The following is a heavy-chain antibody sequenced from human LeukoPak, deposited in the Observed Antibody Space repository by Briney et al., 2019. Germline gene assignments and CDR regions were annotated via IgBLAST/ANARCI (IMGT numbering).Heavy chain of an antibody. J-gene: IGHJ6*02. Sequence: PGRSLRLSCAASGFTFSSYAMHWVRQAPGKGLEWVAVISYDGSNKYCADSVKGRFTISRDNSKNTLYLQMNSLRAEDTAVYYCVRGEVQYCSGGSCYSLGFYYYYYGMDVWGQGTTVTVSS. CDR2: ISYDGSNK. CDR3: VRGEVQYCSGGSCYSLGFYYYYYGMDV. V-gene: IGHV3-30-3*01. CDR1: GFTFSSYA. D-gene: IGHD2-15*01.